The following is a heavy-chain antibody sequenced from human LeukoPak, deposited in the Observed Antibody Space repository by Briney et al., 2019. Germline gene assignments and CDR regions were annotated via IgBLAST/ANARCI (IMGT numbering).Heavy chain of an antibody. D-gene: IGHD4-11*01. Sequence: GASVKVSCKASGYTFTSNPMYWVRQAPGQRLEWMGWINVGNGNTKYSQNLPDRVTITRDTSASTAYMELSSLRSEDTAVYYCAREVSTHYYYGMDVWGQGTTVTVSS. V-gene: IGHV1-3*01. CDR1: GYTFTSNP. CDR3: AREVSTHYYYGMDV. CDR2: INVGNGNT. J-gene: IGHJ6*02.